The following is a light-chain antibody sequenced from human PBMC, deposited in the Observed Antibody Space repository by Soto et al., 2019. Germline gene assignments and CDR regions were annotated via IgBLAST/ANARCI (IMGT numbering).Light chain of an antibody. CDR3: QSYDSSLSEV. J-gene: IGLJ1*01. CDR1: SSNIGAGYD. V-gene: IGLV1-40*01. CDR2: GNS. Sequence: QSVLTQPPSVSGAPGQRVTISCTGSSSNIGAGYDVHSYQQLPGTAPKLLIYGNSNRPSGVPDRFSGSKSGTSASLAITGLQAEDEADYYCQSYDSSLSEVFGTGTKLTVL.